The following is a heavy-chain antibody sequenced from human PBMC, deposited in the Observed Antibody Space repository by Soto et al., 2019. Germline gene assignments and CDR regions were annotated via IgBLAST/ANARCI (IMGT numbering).Heavy chain of an antibody. CDR1: GFTFSSYA. D-gene: IGHD6-13*01. CDR3: AKTGGSSSWLHYFDY. Sequence: PGGSLRLSCAASGFTFSSYAMSWVRQAPGKGLEWVSAISGSGGSTYYADSVKGRFTISRDNSKNTLYLQMNSLRAEDTAVYYCAKTGGSSSWLHYFDYWGQGTLVTVSS. CDR2: ISGSGGST. J-gene: IGHJ4*02. V-gene: IGHV3-23*01.